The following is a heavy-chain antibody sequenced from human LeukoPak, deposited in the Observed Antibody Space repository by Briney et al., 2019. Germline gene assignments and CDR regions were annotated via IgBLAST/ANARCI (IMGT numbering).Heavy chain of an antibody. CDR2: ISYDGSNK. J-gene: IGHJ4*02. CDR1: GFTFSSYA. CDR3: ARGASEYDSSGVDYYFDY. D-gene: IGHD3-22*01. Sequence: PGRSLRLSCAASGFTFSSYAMHWVRQAPGKGLEWVAVISYDGSNKYYADSVKGRFTISGDNSKNTLYLQMNSLRAEDTAVYYCARGASEYDSSGVDYYFDYWGQGTLVTVSS. V-gene: IGHV3-30*04.